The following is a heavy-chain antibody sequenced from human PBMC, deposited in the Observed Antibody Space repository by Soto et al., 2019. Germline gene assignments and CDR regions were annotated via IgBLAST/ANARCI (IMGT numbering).Heavy chain of an antibody. V-gene: IGHV4-34*01. J-gene: IGHJ6*02. CDR1: GGSFSGYY. CDR2: INHSGST. CDR3: ARQYYDFWSGYYTYYYYGMDV. Sequence: SETLSLTCAVYGGSFSGYYWSWIRQPPGKGLERIGEINHSGSTNYNPSLKSRVTISVDTSKNQFSLKLSSVTAADTAVYYCARQYYDFWSGYYTYYYYGMDVWGQGTTVTVSS. D-gene: IGHD3-3*01.